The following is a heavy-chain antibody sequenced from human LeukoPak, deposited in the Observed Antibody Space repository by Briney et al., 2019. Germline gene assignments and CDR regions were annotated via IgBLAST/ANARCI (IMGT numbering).Heavy chain of an antibody. D-gene: IGHD5-18*01. Sequence: GGSLRLSCAASGFTFSNYAMSWVRQAPGKGLEWVSVIGGSGGSTYYADSVKGRFTISRDNSKDTLSLQMSSLRAEDTAVYYCAKDIAQGYTFGSIEQDYWGQGTLVTVSS. CDR1: GFTFSNYA. CDR3: AKDIAQGYTFGSIEQDY. V-gene: IGHV3-23*01. CDR2: IGGSGGST. J-gene: IGHJ4*02.